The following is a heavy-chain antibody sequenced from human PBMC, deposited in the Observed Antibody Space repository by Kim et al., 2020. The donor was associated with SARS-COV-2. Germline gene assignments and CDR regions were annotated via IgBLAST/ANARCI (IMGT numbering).Heavy chain of an antibody. D-gene: IGHD3-9*01. CDR3: ALTGYYYYFDY. CDR1: GFTFSSYG. Sequence: GGSLRLSCAASGFTFSSYGMHWVRQAPGKGLEWVAVIWYDGSNKYYADSVKGRFTISRDNSKNTLYLQMNSLRAEDTAVYYCALTGYYYYFDYWGQGTLVTVSS. V-gene: IGHV3-33*01. CDR2: IWYDGSNK. J-gene: IGHJ4*02.